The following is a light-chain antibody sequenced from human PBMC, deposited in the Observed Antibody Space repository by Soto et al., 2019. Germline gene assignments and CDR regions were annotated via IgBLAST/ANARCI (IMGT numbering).Light chain of an antibody. CDR1: QSVLHSPTNNNY. V-gene: IGKV4-1*01. J-gene: IGKJ1*01. Sequence: DIVMTQSPDSLAVSLGERATINCKSSQSVLHSPTNNNYLAWYQKKPGQPPKLLIYWASTRESGVPDRFSGSGSGTDFTLTINSLQAEDAAVYYCHQYYSIPRTFGQGTKVAIK. CDR2: WAS. CDR3: HQYYSIPRT.